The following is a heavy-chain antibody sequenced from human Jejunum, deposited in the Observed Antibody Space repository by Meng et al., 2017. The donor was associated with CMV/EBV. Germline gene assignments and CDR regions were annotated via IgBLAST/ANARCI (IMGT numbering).Heavy chain of an antibody. Sequence: GFPFNNYAMNWVRQAPGKGLQWVSAIGDSGDRTYYADSEKGRFTISRDNSKNTLYLQMNSLRAEDTAVYYCARGGVKVYYFNAMDVWGQGTTVTVSS. CDR2: IGDSGDRT. D-gene: IGHD3-10*01. CDR1: GFPFNNYA. V-gene: IGHV3-23*01. J-gene: IGHJ6*02. CDR3: ARGGVKVYYFNAMDV.